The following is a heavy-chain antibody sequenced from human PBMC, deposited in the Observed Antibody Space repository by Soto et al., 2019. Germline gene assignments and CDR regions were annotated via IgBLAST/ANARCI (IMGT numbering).Heavy chain of an antibody. CDR3: ARSRYYDSSSYRALDAFDI. Sequence: SETLSLTCAVYGGSISSSNYYWGWIRQPPGKGLEWIGKINCSGSTYYNSSLKSRVTISVDTSKNQFSLKLSSVTAADTAVYYCARSRYYDSSSYRALDAFDIWGQGTMVTVSS. J-gene: IGHJ3*02. V-gene: IGHV4-39*07. D-gene: IGHD3-22*01. CDR1: GGSISSSNYY. CDR2: INCSGST.